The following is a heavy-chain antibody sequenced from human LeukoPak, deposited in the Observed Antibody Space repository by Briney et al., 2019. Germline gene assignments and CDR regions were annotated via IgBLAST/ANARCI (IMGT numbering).Heavy chain of an antibody. CDR2: INSSGSYI. CDR3: ARDFGGYCSSSNCYLGWLDY. Sequence: PGGSLRLSCAASGFTFSSYTMNWVRQAPGKGLEWVSSINSSGSYIYYADSVKGRFTISRDNAKNSLYLQMNSLRAEDTAVYYCARDFGGYCSSSNCYLGWLDYWGQGTLVTVSS. D-gene: IGHD2-2*01. J-gene: IGHJ4*02. V-gene: IGHV3-21*03. CDR1: GFTFSSYT.